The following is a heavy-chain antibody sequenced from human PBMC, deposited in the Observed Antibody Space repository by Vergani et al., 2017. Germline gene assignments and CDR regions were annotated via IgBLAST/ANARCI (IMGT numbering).Heavy chain of an antibody. V-gene: IGHV3-23*01. CDR1: GGSFSGYY. Sequence: LQLQESGPGLVKPSETLSLTCAVYGGSFSGYYWSWVRQAPGKGLEWVSAISGSGGSTYYADSVKGRFTISRDNSKNTLYLQMNSLRAEDTAVYYCAKAGISEVAVDAFDIWGQGTMVTVSS. J-gene: IGHJ3*02. CDR2: ISGSGGST. D-gene: IGHD6-19*01. CDR3: AKAGISEVAVDAFDI.